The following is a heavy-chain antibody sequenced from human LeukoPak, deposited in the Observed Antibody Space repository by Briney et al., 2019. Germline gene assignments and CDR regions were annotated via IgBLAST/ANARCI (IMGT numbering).Heavy chain of an antibody. Sequence: PSETLSLTCTVSGGSTSSYYWSWIRQPPGKGLEWIGYIYYSGSTNYNPSLKSRVTISVDTSKDQFSLKLSSVTAADTAVYYCASDDGDSLGYWGQGTLVTVSS. V-gene: IGHV4-59*01. J-gene: IGHJ4*02. D-gene: IGHD4-17*01. CDR1: GGSTSSYY. CDR3: ASDDGDSLGY. CDR2: IYYSGST.